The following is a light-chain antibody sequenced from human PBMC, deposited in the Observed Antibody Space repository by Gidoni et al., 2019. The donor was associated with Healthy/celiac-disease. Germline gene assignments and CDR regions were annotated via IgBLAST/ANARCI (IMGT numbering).Light chain of an antibody. Sequence: DIQMTQSPSSLSASVGDRVTITCRASQGISNYLAWYQQKPGKVPKLLIYAASTLQSGVPSRFGSSGSGTDFTLTISSLQPEDVATYYYQKYNSAPWTFGQGTKVEIK. J-gene: IGKJ1*01. CDR3: QKYNSAPWT. CDR2: AAS. V-gene: IGKV1-27*01. CDR1: QGISNY.